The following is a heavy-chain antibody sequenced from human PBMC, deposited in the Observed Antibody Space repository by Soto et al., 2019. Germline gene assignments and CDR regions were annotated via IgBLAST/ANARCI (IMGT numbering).Heavy chain of an antibody. CDR2: ISYDGSNQ. J-gene: IGHJ4*02. D-gene: IGHD3-22*01. V-gene: IGHV3-30-3*01. CDR1: GFTFSNYA. CDR3: ARDRVYYYDSSGYYNFDY. Sequence: QVQLVESGGGVVQPGRSLRVSCAASGFTFSNYAMHWVRQAPGKGLEWVAVISYDGSNQFYADSVKGRFTISRDSSKSTLYLQMNNLRDEDTDVYYCARDRVYYYDSSGYYNFDYWGQGTLVTVSS.